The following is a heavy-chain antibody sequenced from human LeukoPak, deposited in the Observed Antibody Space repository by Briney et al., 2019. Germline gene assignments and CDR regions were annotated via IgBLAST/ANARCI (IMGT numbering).Heavy chain of an antibody. Sequence: PSETLSLTCTVSGGSISSGSYYWSWIRQPAGKGLEWIGRIYTSGSTNYNPSLKSRVTISVDTSKNQFSLKLSSVTAADTAVYYCARVGDSSSWYYFDYWGQGTLVTVSS. CDR1: GGSISSGSYY. D-gene: IGHD6-13*01. J-gene: IGHJ4*02. V-gene: IGHV4-61*02. CDR2: IYTSGST. CDR3: ARVGDSSSWYYFDY.